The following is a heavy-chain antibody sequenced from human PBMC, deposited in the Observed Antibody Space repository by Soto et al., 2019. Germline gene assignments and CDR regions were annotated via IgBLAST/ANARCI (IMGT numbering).Heavy chain of an antibody. CDR1: GGTFSSYA. CDR3: ARVVVPAAITGTPYNWFDP. CDR2: IIPIFGTA. J-gene: IGHJ5*02. Sequence: GASVKVSCKASGGTFSSYAISWVRQAPGQGLEWMGGIIPIFGTANYAQKFQGRVTITADKSTSTAYMELSSLRSEDTAVYYCARVVVPAAITGTPYNWFDPWGQGTLVTVSS. D-gene: IGHD2-2*02. V-gene: IGHV1-69*06.